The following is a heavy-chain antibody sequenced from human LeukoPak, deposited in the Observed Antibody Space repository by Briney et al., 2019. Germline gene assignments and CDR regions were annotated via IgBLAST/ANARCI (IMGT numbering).Heavy chain of an antibody. CDR2: IYTSGST. CDR3: AREATFNYYYYGMDV. V-gene: IGHV4-61*02. J-gene: IGHJ6*02. CDR1: GGSISSGSYY. Sequence: SQTLSLTCTVSGGSISSGSYYWSWIRQPAGKGLEWIGRIYTSGSTNYNPSLKSRVTISVDTSKNQFSLKLSSVTAADTAVYYCAREATFNYYYYGMDVWGQGTTVTVSS.